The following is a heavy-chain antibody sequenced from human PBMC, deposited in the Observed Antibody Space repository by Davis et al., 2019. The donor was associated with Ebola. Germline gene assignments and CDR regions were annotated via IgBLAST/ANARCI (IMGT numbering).Heavy chain of an antibody. J-gene: IGHJ5*02. V-gene: IGHV4-59*01. CDR2: IYYSGST. D-gene: IGHD4-11*01. CDR3: ARGMTTVTTRWFDP. Sequence: SETLSLTCAVYGGSFSSYYWSWIRQPPGKGLEWIGYIYYSGSTNYNPSLKSRVTISVDTSKNQFSLKLSSVTAADTAVYYCARGMTTVTTRWFDPWGQGTLVTVSS. CDR1: GGSFSSYY.